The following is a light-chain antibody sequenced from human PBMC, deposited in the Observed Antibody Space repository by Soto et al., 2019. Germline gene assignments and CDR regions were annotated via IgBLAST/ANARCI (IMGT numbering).Light chain of an antibody. CDR1: SSNIGNYF. CDR3: AGWDADLRGFV. J-gene: IGLJ1*01. Sequence: QSVLTQPPSVSAAPGQRVTISCSGSSSNIGNYFVSWYQHLPGTAPKLLIYENNQRPSGVPDRFSGSKSGTSASLAISGLQSEDEADYFCAGWDADLRGFVFGTGTKVTV. V-gene: IGLV1-47*01. CDR2: ENN.